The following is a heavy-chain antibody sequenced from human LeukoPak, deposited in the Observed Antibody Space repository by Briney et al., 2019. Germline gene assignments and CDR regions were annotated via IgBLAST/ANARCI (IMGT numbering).Heavy chain of an antibody. J-gene: IGHJ4*02. CDR1: GFTFSGYA. V-gene: IGHV3-23*01. CDR3: ARSVVVAANIDY. CDR2: STNGVGGVT. D-gene: IGHD2-15*01. Sequence: GGSLRLSCAASGFTFSGYAMSWVRQAPGKGLEWVSTSTNGVGGVTYYADSVKGRFTISRDNSKNTLYLQLGSLRAEDMAVYYCARSVVVAANIDYWGQGTLVTVSS.